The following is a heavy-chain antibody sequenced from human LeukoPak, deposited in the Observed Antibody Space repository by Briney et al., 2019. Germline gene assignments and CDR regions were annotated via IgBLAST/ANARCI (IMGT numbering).Heavy chain of an antibody. D-gene: IGHD5-18*01. J-gene: IGHJ6*02. CDR1: GYTFTSYY. Sequence: GASVKVSCKASGYTFTSYYMHWVRQAPGQGLEWMGMINPSGGSTNYAQKFQGRVTMTRDTSTSTVHMELSSLRSEDTAVYYCARDPVDTAMIYYYYGMDVWGQGTTVTVSS. CDR3: ARDPVDTAMIYYYYGMDV. CDR2: INPSGGST. V-gene: IGHV1-46*01.